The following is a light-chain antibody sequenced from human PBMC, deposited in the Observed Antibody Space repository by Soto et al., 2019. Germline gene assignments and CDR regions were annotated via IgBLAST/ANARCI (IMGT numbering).Light chain of an antibody. CDR3: RSYAGSNNFVV. V-gene: IGLV2-8*01. J-gene: IGLJ2*01. CDR2: EVS. CDR1: SSDVGGYNY. Sequence: QSALTQPPSASGSPGQSVTISCTGTSSDVGGYNYVSWYQQHPGKAPKLMIYEVSKRPSGVPDRFSGSKSGNTASLTVSGLQAGDEADYYCRSYAGSNNFVVFGGGTKLTVL.